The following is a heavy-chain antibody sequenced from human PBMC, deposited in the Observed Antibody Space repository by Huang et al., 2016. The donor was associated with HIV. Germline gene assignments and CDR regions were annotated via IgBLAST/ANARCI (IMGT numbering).Heavy chain of an antibody. Sequence: QLQESGPGLVKPSGTLSLSCSVSGGSINSPNFYWGWIRQSPGEGLEWSGNSNDIGATHYNPSLSSRVTISKDTSKNQFSLKLTSVTAADTALYYCARQGGDGWISGADSYGMDVWGRGTTV. D-gene: IGHD6-19*01. CDR3: ARQGGDGWISGADSYGMDV. V-gene: IGHV4-39*01. CDR1: GGSINSPNFY. CDR2: SNDIGAT. J-gene: IGHJ6*02.